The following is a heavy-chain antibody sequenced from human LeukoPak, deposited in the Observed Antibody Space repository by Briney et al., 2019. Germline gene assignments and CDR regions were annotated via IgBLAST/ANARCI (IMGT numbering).Heavy chain of an antibody. V-gene: IGHV3-30*04. D-gene: IGHD6-19*01. CDR3: ARDGRWLAYFDY. CDR1: GFSFSDYA. CDR2: LSYDGKNI. Sequence: GGSLRLSCAASGFSFSDYAMHWVRQAPGKGLEWVAILSYDGKNIEYADSVKGRFTISRDNSKKALYLQMSSLRAEDMAVYYCARDGRWLAYFDYWGQGTLVTVSS. J-gene: IGHJ4*02.